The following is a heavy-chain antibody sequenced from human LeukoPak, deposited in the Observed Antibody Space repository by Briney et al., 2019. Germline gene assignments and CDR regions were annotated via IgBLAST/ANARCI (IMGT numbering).Heavy chain of an antibody. J-gene: IGHJ6*01. Sequence: GALRLFCVASGFTLSDHWMYLVRQGPSRGLAHLPRGERYASRTTYADSVKGRFTISRDDAKNTMYLQMNSLRVEDTAVYYCVKGGHKLDIQTTHYYYGLDVWGQGTTVAVSP. D-gene: IGHD5-12*01. CDR2: GERYASRT. CDR1: GFTLSDHW. V-gene: IGHV3-74*03. CDR3: VKGGHKLDIQTTHYYYGLDV.